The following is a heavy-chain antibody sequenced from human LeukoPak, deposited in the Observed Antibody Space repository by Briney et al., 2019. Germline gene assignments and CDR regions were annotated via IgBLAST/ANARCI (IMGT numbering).Heavy chain of an antibody. Sequence: GGSLRLSCAASGFTFSSYGMHWVRQAPGKGLEWVAVISYDGSNKYYADSVKSRFTISRDNSKNTLYLQMNSPRAEDTAVYYCAKPYLHSMVRGYYYYGMDVWGKGTTVTVSS. D-gene: IGHD3-10*01. CDR1: GFTFSSYG. CDR3: AKPYLHSMVRGYYYYGMDV. J-gene: IGHJ6*04. CDR2: ISYDGSNK. V-gene: IGHV3-30*18.